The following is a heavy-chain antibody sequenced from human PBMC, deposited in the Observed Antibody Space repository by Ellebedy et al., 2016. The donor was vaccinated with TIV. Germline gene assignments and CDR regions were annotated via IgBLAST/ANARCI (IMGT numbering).Heavy chain of an antibody. D-gene: IGHD1-26*01. V-gene: IGHV3-21*01. Sequence: GESLKISCAATGFTFDTYSMNWVRQAPGKGLEWVSSISSGSGYIWYADSVQGRFTISRDNARDSLYLQLNSLRAEDTAVYYCARALAGGSDYRYYGMDVWGQGTTVTISS. CDR3: ARALAGGSDYRYYGMDV. CDR2: ISSGSGYI. CDR1: GFTFDTYS. J-gene: IGHJ6*02.